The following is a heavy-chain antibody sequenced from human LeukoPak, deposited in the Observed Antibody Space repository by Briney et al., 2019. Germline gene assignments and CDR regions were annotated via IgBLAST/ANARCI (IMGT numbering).Heavy chain of an antibody. D-gene: IGHD2-15*01. V-gene: IGHV4-39*07. J-gene: IGHJ4*02. CDR1: GGSISSSSYY. Sequence: SETLSLTCTVSGGSISSSSYYWGWIRQPPGKGLEWIGSMYYSGSTYYNPSLKSRVTMSVDTSKNQFSLKLSSVTAVDTAVYYCATTTGGSSHFDFWGQGTLVTVSS. CDR2: MYYSGST. CDR3: ATTTGGSSHFDF.